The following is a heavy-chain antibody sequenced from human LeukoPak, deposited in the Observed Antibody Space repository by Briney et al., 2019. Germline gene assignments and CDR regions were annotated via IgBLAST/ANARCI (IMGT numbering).Heavy chain of an antibody. V-gene: IGHV4-59*01. CDR3: ARGLVLATDDAFDI. CDR1: GASIRSYF. Sequence: SETLSLTCSVSGASIRSYFWSWIRQSPGKGLEWIGYVYDNDISNFNPSLESRVTILVDRSKSQFSLKPRSVTAADTAVYYCARGLVLATDDAFDIWGPGTVVTVSS. CDR2: VYDNDIS. J-gene: IGHJ3*02. D-gene: IGHD5-12*01.